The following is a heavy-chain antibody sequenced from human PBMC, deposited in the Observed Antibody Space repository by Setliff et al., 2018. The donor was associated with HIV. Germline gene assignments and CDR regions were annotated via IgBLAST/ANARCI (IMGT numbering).Heavy chain of an antibody. D-gene: IGHD3-3*01. CDR1: GGSISRGSYS. CDR3: ARVDGYDFWSGYYTPHAFDI. CDR2: ISYTGIT. Sequence: PSETLSLTCTVSGGSISRGSYSWGWIRQPPGKGLEWIGSISYTGITNYNPSLKSRVTISVDTSQDQFSLKLTSVTAADTAVYYCARVDGYDFWSGYYTPHAFDIWGQGTMVT. V-gene: IGHV4-39*01. J-gene: IGHJ3*02.